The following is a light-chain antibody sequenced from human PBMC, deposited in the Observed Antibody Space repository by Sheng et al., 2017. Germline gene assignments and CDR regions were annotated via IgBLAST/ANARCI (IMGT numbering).Light chain of an antibody. J-gene: IGKJ3*01. Sequence: EIVLTQSPGTLSFSPGERATLSCRASQSVTSGYLAWYQHKPGQSPRLLIYGTSRRATGIPDRFSGGGSGTDFTLTIIGLEPEDSAVYYCQQYGSAFTFGPGTKVEIK. CDR2: GTS. V-gene: IGKV3-20*01. CDR3: QQYGSAFT. CDR1: QSVTSGY.